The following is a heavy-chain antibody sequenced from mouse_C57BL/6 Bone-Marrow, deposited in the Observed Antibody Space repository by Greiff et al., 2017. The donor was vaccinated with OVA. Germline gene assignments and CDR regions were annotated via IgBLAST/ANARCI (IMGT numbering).Heavy chain of an antibody. D-gene: IGHD6-2*01. CDR2: IDPSDSYT. V-gene: IGHV1-69*01. J-gene: IGHJ3*01. CDR3: ARWEGSLAY. CDR1: GYTFTSYW. Sequence: QVQLQQPGAELVLPGASVKLSCKASGYTFTSYWMHWVKQRPGQGLEWIGEIDPSDSYTNYNQKFKGKSTLTVNKSSSTAYMQLSSLTSEDSAVYYCARWEGSLAYWGQGTLVTVSA.